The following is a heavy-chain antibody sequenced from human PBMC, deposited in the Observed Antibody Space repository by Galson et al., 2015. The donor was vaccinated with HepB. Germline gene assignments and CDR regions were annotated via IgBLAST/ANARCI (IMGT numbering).Heavy chain of an antibody. CDR3: ATGRRGPPPLRPLDY. V-gene: IGHV1-24*01. D-gene: IGHD3-16*01. CDR1: GYTLTELS. J-gene: IGHJ4*02. CDR2: FDPEDGET. Sequence: SVKVSCKVSGYTLTELSMHWVRQAPGKGLEWMGGFDPEDGETIYAQKFQGRVTMTEDTSTDTAYMELSSLRSEDTAVYYCATGRRGPPPLRPLDYWGQGTLVTVSS.